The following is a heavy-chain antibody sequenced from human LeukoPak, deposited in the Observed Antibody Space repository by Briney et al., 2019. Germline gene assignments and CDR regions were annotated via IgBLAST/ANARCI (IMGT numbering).Heavy chain of an antibody. CDR3: ARARKDGYNNYDY. Sequence: SSETLSLTCTVSGGSNSSNSYYWSWIRQPPGKGLEWIGYIYYSGSTNYNPSLKSRVTISVDTSKNQFSLKLSSVTAADTAVYYCARARKDGYNNYDYWGQGTLVTVSS. V-gene: IGHV4-61*01. CDR1: GGSNSSNSYY. D-gene: IGHD5-24*01. J-gene: IGHJ4*02. CDR2: IYYSGST.